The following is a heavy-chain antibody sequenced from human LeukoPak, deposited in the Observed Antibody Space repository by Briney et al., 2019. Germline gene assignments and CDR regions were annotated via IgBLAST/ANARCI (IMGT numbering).Heavy chain of an antibody. CDR2: ISAYNGNT. CDR1: GGTFSSYA. D-gene: IGHD2-15*01. V-gene: IGHV1-18*01. J-gene: IGHJ3*02. Sequence: GASVKVSCRASGGTFSSYAISWVRQAPGQGLEWMGWISAYNGNTNYAQKLQGRVTMTTDTSTSTAYMELRSLRSDDTAVYYCARDLFPGLYCSGGSCYSGAFDIWGQGTMVTVSS. CDR3: ARDLFPGLYCSGGSCYSGAFDI.